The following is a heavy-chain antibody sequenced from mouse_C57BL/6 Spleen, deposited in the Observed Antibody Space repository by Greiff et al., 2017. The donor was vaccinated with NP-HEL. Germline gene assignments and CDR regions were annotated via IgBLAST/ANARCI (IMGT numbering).Heavy chain of an antibody. CDR2: IDPSDSYT. V-gene: IGHV1-69*01. CDR3: ARGGYYGSSTWFAY. J-gene: IGHJ3*01. Sequence: VQLQQPGAELVMPGASVKLSCKASGYTFTSYWMHWVKQRPGQGLEWIGEIDPSDSYTNYNQKFKGKSTLTVDKSSSTAYMQLSSLTSEDSAVYYCARGGYYGSSTWFAYWGQGTLVTVSA. CDR1: GYTFTSYW. D-gene: IGHD1-1*01.